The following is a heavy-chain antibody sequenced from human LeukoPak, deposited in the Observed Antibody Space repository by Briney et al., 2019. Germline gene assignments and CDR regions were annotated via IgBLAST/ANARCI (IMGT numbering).Heavy chain of an antibody. V-gene: IGHV4-59*08. Sequence: PSETLSLTCTVSGGSISSYYWSWIRQPPGKGLEWIGYIYYSGSTNYNPSLKSRVTISVDTSKNQFSLELSSVTAADTAVYYCARLGRSSFFWREGNWFDPWGQGTLVTVSS. D-gene: IGHD6-6*01. CDR2: IYYSGST. CDR3: ARLGRSSFFWREGNWFDP. J-gene: IGHJ5*02. CDR1: GGSISSYY.